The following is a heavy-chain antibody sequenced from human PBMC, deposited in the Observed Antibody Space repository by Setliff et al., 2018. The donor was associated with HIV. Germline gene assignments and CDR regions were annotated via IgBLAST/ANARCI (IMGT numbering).Heavy chain of an antibody. CDR2: IRYDGSNK. CDR1: GFTFSSYG. V-gene: IGHV3-30*02. Sequence: GGSLRLSCAASGFTFSSYGMHWVRQAPGKGLEWVAFIRYDGSNKYYVDSVKGRFTISRDNAKNSVYLQMNSLRVEDTAMYYCTKDHLSGWASDCWGQGTLVTVSS. J-gene: IGHJ4*02. D-gene: IGHD6-19*01. CDR3: TKDHLSGWASDC.